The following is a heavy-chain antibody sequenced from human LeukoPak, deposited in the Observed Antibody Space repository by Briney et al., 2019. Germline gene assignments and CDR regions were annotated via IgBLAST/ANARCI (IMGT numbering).Heavy chain of an antibody. V-gene: IGHV1-69*02. J-gene: IGHJ3*02. CDR3: ARGSEITAAGTDAFDI. D-gene: IGHD6-13*01. CDR1: GGTFSSYT. CDR2: IIPILGIA. Sequence: SVKVSCKASGGTFSSYTISWVRQAPGQGLEWMGRIIPILGIANYAQKFQGRVTITADKSTSTAYMELSSLRSEDTAVYYCARGSEITAAGTDAFDIWGQGTMVTVSS.